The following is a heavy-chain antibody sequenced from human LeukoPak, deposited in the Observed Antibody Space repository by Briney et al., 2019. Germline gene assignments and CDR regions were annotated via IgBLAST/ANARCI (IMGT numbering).Heavy chain of an antibody. D-gene: IGHD2-15*01. V-gene: IGHV3-7*01. CDR3: ARYCSGGSCLNWFDT. CDR2: IKQDGSEK. CDR1: GFTFSSYW. Sequence: PGGSLRLSCAASGFTFSSYWMSWVRQAPGKGLEGVANIKQDGSEKYYVDSVKGRFTISRDNAKNSLYLQMNSLRAEDTAVYYCARYCSGGSCLNWFDTWGQGTLVTVSS. J-gene: IGHJ5*02.